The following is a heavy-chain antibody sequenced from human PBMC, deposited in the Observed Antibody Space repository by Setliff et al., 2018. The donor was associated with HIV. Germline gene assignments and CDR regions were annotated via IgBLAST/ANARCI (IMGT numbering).Heavy chain of an antibody. J-gene: IGHJ4*02. CDR3: ARDGGDGSGYYYADY. Sequence: ASVKVSCKASGYSFTSYAIHWVRQAPGQRLEWMGIINPSGGSAAYAEKFRGRVTMTSDASTNTVYMELRSLRSEETAVFYCARDGGDGSGYYYADYWGQGTLVTVSS. D-gene: IGHD3-22*01. CDR1: GYSFTSYA. CDR2: INPSGGSA. V-gene: IGHV1-46*01.